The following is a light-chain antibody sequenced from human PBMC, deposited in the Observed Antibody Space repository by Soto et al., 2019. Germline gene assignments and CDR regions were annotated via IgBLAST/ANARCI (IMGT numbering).Light chain of an antibody. CDR3: QQYGSSPPVT. CDR2: ETS. CDR1: QSVSSGY. J-gene: IGKJ3*01. V-gene: IGKV3-20*01. Sequence: EIVLTQSPGTLSLSPGERATLSCRASQSVSSGYLAWYQQKPGQPPRVLIYETSSRATGIPDRFSGSGSGTDFTLTIGSLEPEDFAVYYCQQYGSSPPVTFGPGTRVDIK.